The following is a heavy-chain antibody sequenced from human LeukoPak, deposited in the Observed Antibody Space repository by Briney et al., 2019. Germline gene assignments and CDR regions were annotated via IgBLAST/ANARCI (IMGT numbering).Heavy chain of an antibody. CDR1: GYTFTSYG. CDR2: ISAYNGNT. CDR3: ARSTAVGDCSSTSCYPYYYYMDV. J-gene: IGHJ6*03. V-gene: IGHV1-18*01. Sequence: ASVKVSCKASGYTFTSYGISWVRQAPGQGLEWMGWISAYNGNTNYAQKLQGRVTMTTDTSTSTAYMELRSLRSDDTAVYYCARSTAVGDCSSTSCYPYYYYMDVWGKGTTVTVSS. D-gene: IGHD2-2*01.